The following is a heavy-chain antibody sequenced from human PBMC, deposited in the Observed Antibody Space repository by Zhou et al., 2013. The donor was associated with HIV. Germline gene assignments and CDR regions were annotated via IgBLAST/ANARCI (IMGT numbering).Heavy chain of an antibody. CDR2: IIPIFGTA. V-gene: IGHV1-69*05. Sequence: QVQLVQSGAEVKKPGSSVKVSCKASGGTFSSYAISWVRQAPGQGLEWMGGIIPIFGTANYAQKFQGRVTITTDESTSTAYMELSSLRSEDTAVYYCARWRDECSSTSCHLDYWGQGTLVTVSS. J-gene: IGHJ4*02. CDR3: ARWRDECSSTSCHLDY. D-gene: IGHD2-2*01. CDR1: GGTFSSYA.